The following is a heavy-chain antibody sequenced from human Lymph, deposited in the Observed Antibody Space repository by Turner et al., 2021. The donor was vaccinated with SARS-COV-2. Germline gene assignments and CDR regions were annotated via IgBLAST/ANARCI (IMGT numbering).Heavy chain of an antibody. V-gene: IGHV2-5*02. CDR1: GFSLSTGGVG. CDR3: AHTMAVAGTVDFDY. D-gene: IGHD6-19*01. Sequence: QIPLKESGPTLVKPTQTLTLTCTFSGFSLSTGGVGVGWIRQPPGKALEWLSLIYWDDDNRYSPSLKSRLTITKDTSKNQVVLTMTNMDPIDTATYYCAHTMAVAGTVDFDYWGQGTLVTVSS. CDR2: IYWDDDN. J-gene: IGHJ4*02.